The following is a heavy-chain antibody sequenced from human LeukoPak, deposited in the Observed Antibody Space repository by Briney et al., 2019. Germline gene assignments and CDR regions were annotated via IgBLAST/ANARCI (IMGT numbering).Heavy chain of an antibody. V-gene: IGHV3-30-3*01. CDR3: ARPPNPTYSSSSFE. J-gene: IGHJ4*02. D-gene: IGHD6-6*01. Sequence: PGGSLRLSCAASGFTFSSYAMHWVRQAPGKGLEWVAVISYDGSNKYYADSVKGRFTISRDNSKNTLYLQMNSLRAEDTAVYYCARPPNPTYSSSSFEWGQGTLVTVSS. CDR2: ISYDGSNK. CDR1: GFTFSSYA.